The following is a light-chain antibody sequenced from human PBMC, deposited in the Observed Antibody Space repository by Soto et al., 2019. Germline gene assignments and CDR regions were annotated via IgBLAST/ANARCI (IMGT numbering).Light chain of an antibody. Sequence: QSALTQPASVSGSPGQSITFPCTGTGSDIGKSKYVSWFQQLPGEAPRLIIYEVDSRPSGISDRFSGSKSGTSASLTISGLQPEAESIYYCASQTSPNMWIFGGGTKLTVL. CDR3: ASQTSPNMWI. CDR1: GSDIGKSKY. V-gene: IGLV2-14*01. CDR2: EVD. J-gene: IGLJ2*01.